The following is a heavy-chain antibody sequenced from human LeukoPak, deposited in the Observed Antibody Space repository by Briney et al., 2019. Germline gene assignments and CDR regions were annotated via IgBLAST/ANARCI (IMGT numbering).Heavy chain of an antibody. CDR3: ARVWRYYDSSGYFDY. CDR1: GFTFISYS. CDR2: ISSSSSYI. Sequence: GSLILSCAASGFTFISYSMNWVRQAPGKGLEWVSSISSSSSYIYYADSVKGRFTISRDNAKNSLYLQMNSLRAEDTAVYYCARVWRYYDSSGYFDYWGQGTLVTVSS. J-gene: IGHJ4*02. D-gene: IGHD3-22*01. V-gene: IGHV3-21*01.